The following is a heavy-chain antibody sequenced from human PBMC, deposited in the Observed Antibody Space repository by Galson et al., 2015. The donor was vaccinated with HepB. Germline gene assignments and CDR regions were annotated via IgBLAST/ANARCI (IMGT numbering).Heavy chain of an antibody. J-gene: IGHJ4*02. Sequence: SLRLSCAASGFTFIRYTMNWVRQAPGKGLEWVSSISTSSTYKYYADSVQGRFTISRDNAKNSLFLQMNSLRAEDTAVYYCARSLVFSGYFDYWGQGTLVTVSS. D-gene: IGHD6-19*01. CDR3: ARSLVFSGYFDY. V-gene: IGHV3-21*01. CDR1: GFTFIRYT. CDR2: ISTSSTYK.